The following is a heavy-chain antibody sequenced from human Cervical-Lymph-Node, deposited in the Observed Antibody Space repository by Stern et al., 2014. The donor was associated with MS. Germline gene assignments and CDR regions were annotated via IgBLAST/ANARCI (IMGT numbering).Heavy chain of an antibody. CDR3: ARGLYSYGHPFDY. J-gene: IGHJ4*02. D-gene: IGHD5-18*01. Sequence: VQLVQSGPGLVKPSGTLSLTCAVSGGSISSSNWWSWVRQPPGKGLELIGEIYNSGRTNYNPSPKSRVTLSVDKSKNQFSLKLSSVTAADTAVYYCARGLYSYGHPFDYWGQGTLVTVSS. CDR2: IYNSGRT. V-gene: IGHV4-4*02. CDR1: GGSISSSNW.